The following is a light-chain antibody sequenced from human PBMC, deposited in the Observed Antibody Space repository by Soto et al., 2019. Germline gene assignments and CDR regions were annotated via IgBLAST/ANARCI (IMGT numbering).Light chain of an antibody. J-gene: IGLJ1*01. V-gene: IGLV1-40*01. CDR3: QSYDSSLSSYV. Sequence: QSVLTQPPSVSGAPGQRVTISCTGSSSNIGAGYDVHWYQQLPGTAPKLLIYCNTNRPSGVPDRFSGSKSGTSASLAITGLQAEDDADYYCQSYDSSLSSYVFGTGTKVTVL. CDR1: SSNIGAGYD. CDR2: CNT.